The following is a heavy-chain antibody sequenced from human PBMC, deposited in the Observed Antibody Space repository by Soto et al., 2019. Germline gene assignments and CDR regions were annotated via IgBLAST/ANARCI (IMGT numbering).Heavy chain of an antibody. D-gene: IGHD3-3*01. CDR1: GGSVSGYY. J-gene: IGHJ5*02. V-gene: IGHV4-34*01. CDR3: ATRITVFGLLIPPFDP. Sequence: SETLSLTCAVYGGSVSGYYWNWIRQPPGKGLEWIGDINHTGGTHYNPSLKSRVTMSVDTSKNQFSLRLSSVTAADTAIYYCATRITVFGLLIPPFDPWGQGTQVTVSS. CDR2: INHTGGT.